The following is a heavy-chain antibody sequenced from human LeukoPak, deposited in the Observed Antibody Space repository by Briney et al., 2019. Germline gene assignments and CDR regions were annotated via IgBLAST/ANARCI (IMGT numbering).Heavy chain of an antibody. V-gene: IGHV1-46*01. CDR1: GYTFTSYY. CDR2: INPSGGST. D-gene: IGHD2-21*02. J-gene: IGHJ4*02. Sequence: GASVKVSCKASGYTFTSYYMHWVRQAPGQGLEWMGIINPSGGSTSYAQKFQGRVTMTRDTSTSTVYMELSSLRSEDTAVYYCASQTAYCGGDCYGTSSFDYWGQGTLVTVSS. CDR3: ASQTAYCGGDCYGTSSFDY.